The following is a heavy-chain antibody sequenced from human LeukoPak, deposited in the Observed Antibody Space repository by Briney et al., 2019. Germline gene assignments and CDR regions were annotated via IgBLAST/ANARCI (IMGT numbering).Heavy chain of an antibody. CDR3: ARGVYIAAAQYAY. CDR2: IYYSGTT. Sequence: PSETLSLTCTVSGGSISSYYWSWIRQPPGKGLEWIGYIYYSGTTNYNPSLKSRVTISVDTSKDQFSLKLSSVTAADTAVYYCARGVYIAAAQYAYWGQGTLVTVSS. CDR1: GGSISSYY. D-gene: IGHD6-13*01. V-gene: IGHV4-59*01. J-gene: IGHJ4*02.